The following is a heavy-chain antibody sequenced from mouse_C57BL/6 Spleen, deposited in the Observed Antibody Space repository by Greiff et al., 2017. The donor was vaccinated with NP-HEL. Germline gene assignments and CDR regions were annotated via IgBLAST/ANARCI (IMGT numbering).Heavy chain of an antibody. Sequence: QVQLQQPGAELVRPGTSVKLSCKASGYTFTSYWLHWVEQRPGQGLEWIGVIDSSDSYTNYNQKFKGKATSTVDTSSSTAYMQLSSLTSEDSAVYYCARSPYYYGSSRYYAMDYWGQGTSVTVSS. D-gene: IGHD1-1*01. J-gene: IGHJ4*01. V-gene: IGHV1-59*01. CDR2: IDSSDSYT. CDR3: ARSPYYYGSSRYYAMDY. CDR1: GYTFTSYW.